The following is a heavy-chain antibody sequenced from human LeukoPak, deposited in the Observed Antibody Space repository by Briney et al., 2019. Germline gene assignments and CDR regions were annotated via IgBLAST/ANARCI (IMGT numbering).Heavy chain of an antibody. V-gene: IGHV3-7*01. D-gene: IGHD3-22*01. CDR1: GFTFSSYW. J-gene: IGHJ4*02. CDR3: AREGRESSGYGY. CDR2: LKQDGSEK. Sequence: GGSLRLSCAASGFTFSSYWMSWVRQAPGKGLEWVANLKQDGSEKNYVDSAKGRFAISRDNAKNSLYLQMNSLRAEDTAVYYCAREGRESSGYGYWGQGTLVTVSS.